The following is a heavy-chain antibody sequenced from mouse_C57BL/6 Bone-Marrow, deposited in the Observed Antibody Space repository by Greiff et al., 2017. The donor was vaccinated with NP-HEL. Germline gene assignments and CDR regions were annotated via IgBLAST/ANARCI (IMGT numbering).Heavy chain of an antibody. J-gene: IGHJ3*01. CDR1: GFNIKDDY. CDR3: TTDWPFAY. Sequence: EVQLQQSGAELVRPGASVKSSCTASGFNIKDDYMHWVKQRPEQGLEWIGWIDPENGDTEYASKFQGKATITADTSSNTAYLQLSSLTSEDTAVYYCTTDWPFAYWGQGTLVTVSA. CDR2: IDPENGDT. D-gene: IGHD4-1*01. V-gene: IGHV14-4*01.